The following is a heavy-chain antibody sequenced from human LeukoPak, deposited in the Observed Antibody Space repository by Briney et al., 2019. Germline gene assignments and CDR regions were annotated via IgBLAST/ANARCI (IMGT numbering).Heavy chain of an antibody. CDR1: GYTFTSYY. J-gene: IGHJ3*02. V-gene: IGHV1-46*01. CDR3: ARGPPLYYYDSSGYYQYDAFDI. CDR2: INPSGGST. D-gene: IGHD3-22*01. Sequence: ASVKVSCKASGYTFTSYYMHWVRQAPGQGLEWMGIINPSGGSTSYAQKFQGRVTMTRDTSTSTVYMELSSLRSEDTAVYYCARGPPLYYYDSSGYYQYDAFDIWGQGTMVTVSS.